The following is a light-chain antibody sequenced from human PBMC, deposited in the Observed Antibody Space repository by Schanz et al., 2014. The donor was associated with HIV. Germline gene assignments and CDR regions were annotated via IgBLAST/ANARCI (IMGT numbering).Light chain of an antibody. CDR3: QQFHTYPYT. J-gene: IGKJ2*01. Sequence: DIQMTQSPSTLSASVGDGVTITCRASQYISRWLAWYQQKPGQAPHLLIYQASTLQTGVLSRFSGSGSGTEFTLTISGLLPDDFATYFCQQFHTYPYTFGQGTKLEIK. CDR1: QYISRW. V-gene: IGKV1-5*03. CDR2: QAS.